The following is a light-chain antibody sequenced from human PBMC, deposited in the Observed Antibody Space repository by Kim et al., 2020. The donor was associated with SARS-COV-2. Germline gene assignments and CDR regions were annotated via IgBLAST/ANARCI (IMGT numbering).Light chain of an antibody. CDR2: EVT. Sequence: GQSVTISCTGTTSDIGSYNRVSWYQQPPGTAPNLMILEVTRRPSGVPDRFSGSMSGNTASLTISGLQAEDEADYYCSSYTSTSTWVFGGGTQLTVL. CDR1: TSDIGSYNR. V-gene: IGLV2-18*02. J-gene: IGLJ3*02. CDR3: SSYTSTSTWV.